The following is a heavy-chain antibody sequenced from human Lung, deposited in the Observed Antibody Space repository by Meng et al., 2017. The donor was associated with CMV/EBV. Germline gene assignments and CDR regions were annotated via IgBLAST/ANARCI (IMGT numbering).Heavy chain of an antibody. CDR3: ARAGAAVTTHFDF. CDR2: ISAENGNT. D-gene: IGHD4-17*01. CDR1: GYTFGIFG. Sequence: QVQLVQSGAELEKPVASVKVSCKASGYTFGIFGITWVRQAPGQGLEWVGWISAENGNTNYAQKFQDRVTLTTDTSTKTAYMDLRGLRSDDSAVYYCARAGAAVTTHFDFWGRGTLVTVSS. V-gene: IGHV1-18*01. J-gene: IGHJ4*02.